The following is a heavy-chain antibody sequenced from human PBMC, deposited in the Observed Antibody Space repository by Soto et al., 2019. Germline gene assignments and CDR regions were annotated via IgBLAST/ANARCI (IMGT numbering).Heavy chain of an antibody. CDR1: GYTFTSYG. J-gene: IGHJ3*02. V-gene: IGHV1-18*01. D-gene: IGHD3-22*01. CDR2: ISAYNGNT. CDR3: ARERGGSIAYDSSGYQPDAFDI. Sequence: QVQLVQSGAEVKKPGASVKVSCKASGYTFTSYGISWVRQAPGQGLEWMGWISAYNGNTNYAQKLQGRVTMTTDTSTSTAYMELRSLRSDDTAVYYCARERGGSIAYDSSGYQPDAFDIWGQGTMVTVSS.